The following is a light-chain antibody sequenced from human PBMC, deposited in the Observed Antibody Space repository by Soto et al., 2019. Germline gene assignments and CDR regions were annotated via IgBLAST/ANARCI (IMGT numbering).Light chain of an antibody. Sequence: EIVLTQSPGTLSLSPGERATLSCRASQSLSDSYLAWYQQKPGQAPRLLIYGASSRATGIPDRFSGSGSGTDFTLTVSRLEPEDVAVYYCQQYGSSPWTFGQGTKVEIK. CDR1: QSLSDSY. V-gene: IGKV3-20*01. CDR2: GAS. CDR3: QQYGSSPWT. J-gene: IGKJ1*01.